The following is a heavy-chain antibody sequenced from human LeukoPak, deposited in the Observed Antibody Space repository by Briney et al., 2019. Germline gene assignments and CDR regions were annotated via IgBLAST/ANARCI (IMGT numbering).Heavy chain of an antibody. CDR3: AASRGYSYPFDY. D-gene: IGHD5-18*01. CDR1: GYTFTGYY. V-gene: IGHV1-2*04. J-gene: IGHJ4*02. Sequence: GASVKVSCKASGYTFTGYYMHWVRQAPGQGLEWMGWINPNSGGTNYAQKFQGWVTMTRDTSISTAYMELSRLRSDDAAVYYCAASRGYSYPFDYWGQGTLVTVSS. CDR2: INPNSGGT.